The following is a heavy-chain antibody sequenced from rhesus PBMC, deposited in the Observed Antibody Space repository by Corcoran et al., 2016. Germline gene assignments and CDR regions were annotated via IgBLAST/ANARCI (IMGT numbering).Heavy chain of an antibody. Sequence: QVQLQESGPGLVKPLETLSLTCVVSGGSISDKYDRNWTRQPPGKGLEGCGNLSGRGGSTSHHPSLKRRVTISQDTSKNQCSLKLSSVTAADTAVYYCARAVGYNIWTGRYEDYWGQGVLVTVSS. V-gene: IGHV4S9*01. CDR1: GGSISDKYD. CDR3: ARAVGYNIWTGRYEDY. CDR2: LSGRGGST. D-gene: IGHD3-3*01. J-gene: IGHJ4*01.